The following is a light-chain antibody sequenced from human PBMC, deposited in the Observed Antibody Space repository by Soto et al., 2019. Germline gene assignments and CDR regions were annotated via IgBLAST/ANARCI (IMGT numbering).Light chain of an antibody. CDR3: QQSYSTHT. J-gene: IGKJ5*01. V-gene: IGKV1-39*01. CDR1: QSISIY. Sequence: DIQMTQSPSSLSAFVGDRVTITCRASQSISIYLNWYQQKPGKAPKLLINVASSLQGGVPSRFSGSGSGTDFTLTISSLQPEDFATYYCQQSYSTHTFGQGTRLEIK. CDR2: VAS.